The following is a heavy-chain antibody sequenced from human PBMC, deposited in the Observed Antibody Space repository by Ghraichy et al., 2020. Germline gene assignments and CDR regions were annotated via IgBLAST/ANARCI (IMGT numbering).Heavy chain of an antibody. Sequence: SETLSLTCTVSGGSISSYYWSWIRQPPGKGLEWIGYIYYSGSTNYNPSLKSRVTISVDTSKNQFSLKLSSVTAADTAVYYCARQHDSSGYYYVFDYWGQGTLVTGSS. CDR3: ARQHDSSGYYYVFDY. CDR1: GGSISSYY. D-gene: IGHD3-22*01. J-gene: IGHJ4*02. V-gene: IGHV4-59*08. CDR2: IYYSGST.